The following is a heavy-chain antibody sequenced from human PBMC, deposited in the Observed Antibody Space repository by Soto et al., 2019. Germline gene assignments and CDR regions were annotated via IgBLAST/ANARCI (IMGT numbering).Heavy chain of an antibody. J-gene: IGHJ4*02. V-gene: IGHV5-51*01. CDR2: IYPGDSDT. D-gene: IGHD2-2*01. Sequence: GESLKISCKGSGYSFTSYWIGWVRQMPGKGLEWMGIIYPGDSDTRYSPSFQGQVTISADKSIGTAYLQWSSLKASDTAMYYCARFDVVPAASYYFDYWGQGTLVTVSS. CDR3: ARFDVVPAASYYFDY. CDR1: GYSFTSYW.